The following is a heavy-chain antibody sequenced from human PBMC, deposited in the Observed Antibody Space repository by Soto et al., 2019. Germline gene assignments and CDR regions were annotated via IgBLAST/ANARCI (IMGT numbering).Heavy chain of an antibody. J-gene: IGHJ5*02. CDR2: ISGGGDTT. D-gene: IGHD2-8*01. CDR3: AKLRDFVVLPPGLLDV. V-gene: IGHV3-23*01. Sequence: DGSLRLSCAASGFTFSSYGISWIRLSPGKGLEWVSVISGGGDTTYYTPSVKGRFTISRDDFRNTVYLQMNSLRDEDTAIYYCAKLRDFVVLPPGLLDVWGPGTLVTDSS. CDR1: GFTFSSYG.